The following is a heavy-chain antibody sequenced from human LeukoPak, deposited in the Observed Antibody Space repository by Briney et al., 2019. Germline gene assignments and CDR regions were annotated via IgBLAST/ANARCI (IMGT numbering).Heavy chain of an antibody. Sequence: ASVKVSCKASGYTFTGYYMHWVRQTPGQGLEWMGWINPHSGDTKYAQNFQGRVTLTRDTSIKTAYMDLSRLKSDDTAVYYCARGPGYYHGSGSAMDVWGKGTTVTVSS. CDR2: INPHSGDT. D-gene: IGHD3-22*01. J-gene: IGHJ6*03. V-gene: IGHV1-2*02. CDR1: GYTFTGYY. CDR3: ARGPGYYHGSGSAMDV.